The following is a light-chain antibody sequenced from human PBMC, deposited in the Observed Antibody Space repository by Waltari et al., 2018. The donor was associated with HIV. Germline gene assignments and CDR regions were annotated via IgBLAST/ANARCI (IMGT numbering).Light chain of an antibody. CDR3: QQYGNSPDS. CDR1: QSVSSSY. J-gene: IGKJ2*03. Sequence: EIVLTQSPGTLSLSPGERATLSCRASQSVSSSYLAWYQQKPGQAPRLLIYGASSRATGIPDRFSGSGSGTDFTLTISRLEPEDFAVYYCQQYGNSPDSFGQATKLEIK. V-gene: IGKV3-20*01. CDR2: GAS.